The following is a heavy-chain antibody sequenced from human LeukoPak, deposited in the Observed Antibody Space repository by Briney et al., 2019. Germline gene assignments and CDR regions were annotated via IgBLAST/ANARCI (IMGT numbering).Heavy chain of an antibody. D-gene: IGHD5-24*01. J-gene: IGHJ3*02. Sequence: GGSLRLSCAASGFALSSYAMSWVRQAPGKGLEWVSATSSSDAGTYHADSVKGRFTISRDNSKNTLYLQMNSLRAEDTAVYYCANQLEIWGQGTMVTVSS. CDR3: ANQLEI. CDR1: GFALSSYA. V-gene: IGHV3-23*01. CDR2: TSSSDAGT.